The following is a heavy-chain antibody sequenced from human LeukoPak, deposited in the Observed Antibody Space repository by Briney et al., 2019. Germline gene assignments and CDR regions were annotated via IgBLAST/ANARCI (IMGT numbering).Heavy chain of an antibody. D-gene: IGHD2-15*01. CDR3: ARLGAPGGGSYYFDY. CDR1: CGSISSYY. V-gene: IGHV4-59*01. J-gene: IGHJ4*02. CDR2: IYYSGST. Sequence: PSETLSLTCTVSCGSISSYYWSWIRQPPGKGLEWIGYIYYSGSTNYNPSLKSRVTISVDTSKNQFSLKLSSVTAADMAVYYCARLGAPGGGSYYFDYWGQGTLVTVSS.